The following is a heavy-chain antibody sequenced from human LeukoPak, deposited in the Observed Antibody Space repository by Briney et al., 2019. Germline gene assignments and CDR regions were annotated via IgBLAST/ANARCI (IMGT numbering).Heavy chain of an antibody. Sequence: PGGSLRLSCAASGFTFSSYGMTWVRQAPGEGLEWVSYISSSSSTIYYADSVKGRFTISRDNAKNSLYLQMNSLRAEDTAVYYCAKIYGGVDYWGQGTLVTVSS. J-gene: IGHJ4*02. CDR3: AKIYGGVDY. V-gene: IGHV3-48*01. CDR2: ISSSSSTI. D-gene: IGHD4-23*01. CDR1: GFTFSSYG.